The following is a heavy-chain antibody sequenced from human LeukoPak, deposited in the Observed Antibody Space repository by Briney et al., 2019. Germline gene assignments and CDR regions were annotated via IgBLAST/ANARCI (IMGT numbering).Heavy chain of an antibody. D-gene: IGHD3-22*01. CDR2: ISSSGSTI. Sequence: GGSLRLSCAASGFTFSSYEMNWVRQAPGKGLEWVSYISSSGSTIYYADSVKGRFTIFRDNAKSSLYLQMNSLRAEDTAVYYCARERGFESSGYYEEDYFDYWGQGTLVTVSS. V-gene: IGHV3-48*03. J-gene: IGHJ4*02. CDR3: ARERGFESSGYYEEDYFDY. CDR1: GFTFSSYE.